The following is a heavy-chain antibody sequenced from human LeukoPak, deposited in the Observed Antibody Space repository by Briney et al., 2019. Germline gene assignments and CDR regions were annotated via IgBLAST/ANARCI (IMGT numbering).Heavy chain of an antibody. CDR2: IHHIGNT. J-gene: IGHJ3*02. CDR3: ARVLIVVVTEEYDAFDI. Sequence: AETLSLTCAVSGYSISSRNYWGWIRQPPGKGLEWIGNIHHIGNTYYNPSLKNRVTISLDRYRNEFALTLSSVTAADTAVYYCARVLIVVVTEEYDAFDIWGQATMVTVSS. D-gene: IGHD2-21*02. CDR1: GYSISSRNY. V-gene: IGHV4-38-2*01.